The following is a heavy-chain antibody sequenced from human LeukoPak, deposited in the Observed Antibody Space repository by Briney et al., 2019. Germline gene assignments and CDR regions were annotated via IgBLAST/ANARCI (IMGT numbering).Heavy chain of an antibody. CDR2: INHSGST. CDR1: GGSISDYY. V-gene: IGHV4-34*01. D-gene: IGHD3-22*01. CDR3: ARGQRRRYYDSSGYLN. Sequence: SETLSLTCTVSGGSISDYYWSWIRQPPGKGLEWIGEINHSGSTNYNPSLKSRVTISVDTSKNQFSLKLSSVTAADTAVYYCARGQRRRYYDSSGYLNWGQGTLVTVSS. J-gene: IGHJ4*02.